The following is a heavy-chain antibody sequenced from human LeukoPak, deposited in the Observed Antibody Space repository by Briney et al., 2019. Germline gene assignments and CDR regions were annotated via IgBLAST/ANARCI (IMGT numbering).Heavy chain of an antibody. CDR1: GGTFSSYA. J-gene: IGHJ4*02. CDR2: IIPILGIA. D-gene: IGHD3-9*01. V-gene: IGHV1-69*04. CDR3: ASDPAYDISDY. Sequence: ASVKVSCKASGGTFSSYAISWVRQAPGQGLEWMGRIIPILGIANYAQKFQGRVTITADKPTSTAYMELSSLRSEDTAVYYCASDPAYDISDYWGQGTLVTVSS.